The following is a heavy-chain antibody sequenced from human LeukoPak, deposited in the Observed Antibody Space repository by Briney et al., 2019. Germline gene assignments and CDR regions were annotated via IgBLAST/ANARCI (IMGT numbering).Heavy chain of an antibody. V-gene: IGHV3-33*01. CDR2: IWDDGSNK. J-gene: IGHJ4*02. Sequence: GGSLRLSCAASGFTFSIYGMHWVRQAPGKGLKWVAVIWDDGSNKYYEDSVEGRFTISRDNSKNTVYLQMNSLRDEDTAVYCCARDNTALDYWGQGTLVTVSS. D-gene: IGHD5-18*01. CDR1: GFTFSIYG. CDR3: ARDNTALDY.